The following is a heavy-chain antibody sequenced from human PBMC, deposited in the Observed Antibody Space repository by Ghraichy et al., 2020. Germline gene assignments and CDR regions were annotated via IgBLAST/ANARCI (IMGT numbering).Heavy chain of an antibody. J-gene: IGHJ3*02. CDR3: AREGDLYYDSSGYDAFDI. Sequence: GESLNISCAASGFTFSSYSMNWVRLAPGKGLEWVSYISSSSSTIYYADSVKGRFTISRDNAKNSLYLQMNSLRDEDTAVYYCAREGDLYYDSSGYDAFDIWGQGTMVTVSS. V-gene: IGHV3-48*02. D-gene: IGHD3-22*01. CDR1: GFTFSSYS. CDR2: ISSSSSTI.